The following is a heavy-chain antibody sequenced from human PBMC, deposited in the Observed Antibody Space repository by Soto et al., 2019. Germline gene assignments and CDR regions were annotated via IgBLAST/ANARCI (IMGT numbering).Heavy chain of an antibody. V-gene: IGHV4-31*02. CDR1: GGSISSGGYY. J-gene: IGHJ5*02. D-gene: IGHD5-12*01. CDR3: ARSAGSEMATITEWFDP. Sequence: SETLSLTCTVSGGSISSGGYYWSWIRQHPGKGLEWIGYIYYSGSTYYNPSLKSRVTISVDTSKNQFSLKLSSVTAADTAVYYCARSAGSEMATITEWFDPWGQVPLVTFSS. CDR2: IYYSGST.